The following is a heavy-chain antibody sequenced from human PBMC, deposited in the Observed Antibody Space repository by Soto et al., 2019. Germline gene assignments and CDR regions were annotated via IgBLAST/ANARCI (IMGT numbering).Heavy chain of an antibody. Sequence: GVLRLSCAASGFTFSSYSMNWVRQAPGKGLEWVSSISSSSSYIYYADSVKGRFTISRDNAKNSLYLQMNSLRAEDTAVYYCARDRLYLDTAMVFDYWGHGTLFTVPS. V-gene: IGHV3-21*01. CDR1: GFTFSSYS. CDR3: ARDRLYLDTAMVFDY. D-gene: IGHD5-18*01. CDR2: ISSSSSYI. J-gene: IGHJ4*01.